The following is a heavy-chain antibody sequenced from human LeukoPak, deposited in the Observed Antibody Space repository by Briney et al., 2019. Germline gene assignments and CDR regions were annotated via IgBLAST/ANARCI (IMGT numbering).Heavy chain of an antibody. Sequence: SETLSLTCTVSGGSISSGDYYWSWIRQPPGKGLEWIGYIYYSGSTYYNPPLKSRVTISVDTSKNQFSLKLSSVTAADTAVYYCARFGAYCGGDCYHPFNWFDPWGQGTLVTVSS. J-gene: IGHJ5*02. CDR2: IYYSGST. CDR1: GGSISSGDYY. V-gene: IGHV4-30-4*01. CDR3: ARFGAYCGGDCYHPFNWFDP. D-gene: IGHD2-21*02.